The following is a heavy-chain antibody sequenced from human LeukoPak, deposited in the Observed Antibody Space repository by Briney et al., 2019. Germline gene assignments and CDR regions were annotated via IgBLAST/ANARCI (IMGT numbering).Heavy chain of an antibody. Sequence: GGSLRLSCAASGFTFSAFWMAWVRQAPGKGLECVANINQDGSDKDYVDSVKGRFTISRDNAKNSLYLQMNSLRAEDTAVYYCARDSYDVGYYFEYWGQGTLVTVSS. D-gene: IGHD3-16*01. CDR3: ARDSYDVGYYFEY. J-gene: IGHJ4*02. CDR1: GFTFSAFW. V-gene: IGHV3-7*01. CDR2: INQDGSDK.